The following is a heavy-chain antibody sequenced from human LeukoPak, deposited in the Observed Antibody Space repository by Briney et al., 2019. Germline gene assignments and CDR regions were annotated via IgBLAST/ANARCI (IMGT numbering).Heavy chain of an antibody. CDR1: GYTFTSYG. CDR3: ARDYRPNYYYYKDV. CDR2: ISAYNGNT. V-gene: IGHV1-18*01. Sequence: GASVKVSCKASGYTFTSYGISWVRQAPGQGLEWMGWISAYNGNTNYAQKLQGRVTMTTDTSTSTAYMELRSLRSDDTAVYYCARDYRPNYYYYKDVWGKGTTVTVSS. D-gene: IGHD1-14*01. J-gene: IGHJ6*03.